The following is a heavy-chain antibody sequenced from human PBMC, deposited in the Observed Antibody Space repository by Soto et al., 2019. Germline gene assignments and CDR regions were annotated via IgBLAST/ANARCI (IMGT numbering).Heavy chain of an antibody. J-gene: IGHJ6*02. CDR3: ARNPYGDYVPDV. D-gene: IGHD4-17*01. Sequence: EVQLVESGGGLAQPGGSLRLSCATSGFSFSTYSMNWVRQAPGKGLEWVSYISPSGDTTYYAGSVRGRFTISRDNADNSLSLQMNSLRGEDTAVYYCARNPYGDYVPDVWGQGTTVTVSS. V-gene: IGHV3-48*01. CDR1: GFSFSTYS. CDR2: ISPSGDTT.